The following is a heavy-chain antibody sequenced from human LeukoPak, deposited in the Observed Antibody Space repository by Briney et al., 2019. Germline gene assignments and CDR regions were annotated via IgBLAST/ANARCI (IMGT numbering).Heavy chain of an antibody. Sequence: SETLSLTCTVSGGSLGRSNTYWGWIRQTPGKGLEWLGTILHSGYTYNNPSLKSRVTMSVDSSRNQFSLSLSSVTAADTAVYFCARHRGGGGYHYMDVWGKGTTVIVSS. J-gene: IGHJ6*03. CDR1: GGSLGRSNTY. CDR2: ILHSGYT. CDR3: ARHRGGGGYHYMDV. V-gene: IGHV4-39*01. D-gene: IGHD2-21*01.